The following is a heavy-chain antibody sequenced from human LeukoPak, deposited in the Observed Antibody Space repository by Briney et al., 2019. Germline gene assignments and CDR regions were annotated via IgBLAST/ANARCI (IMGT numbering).Heavy chain of an antibody. CDR1: GGSFSGYY. CDR2: INHSGST. V-gene: IGHV4-34*01. J-gene: IGHJ6*02. CDR3: ARGWKYIVVVVAATLAQFGMDV. Sequence: SETLSLTCAVYGGSFSGYYWSWIRQPPGKGLEWIGEINHSGSTNYNPSLKSRVTISVDTSKNQFSLKLSSVTAADTAVYYCARGWKYIVVVVAATLAQFGMDVWGQGTTVTVSS. D-gene: IGHD2-15*01.